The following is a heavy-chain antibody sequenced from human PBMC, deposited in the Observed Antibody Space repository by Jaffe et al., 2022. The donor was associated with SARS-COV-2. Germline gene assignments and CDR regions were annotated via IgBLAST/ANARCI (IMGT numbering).Heavy chain of an antibody. Sequence: QVQLQQWGAGLLKPSETLSLTCAVYGGSFSGYYWSWIRQPPGKGLEWIGEINHSGSTNYNPSLKSRVTISVDTSKNQFSLKLSSVTAADTAVYYCAGGHIVGARTPFDYWGQGTLVTVSS. CDR3: AGGHIVGARTPFDY. CDR1: GGSFSGYY. V-gene: IGHV4-34*01. J-gene: IGHJ4*02. D-gene: IGHD1-26*01. CDR2: INHSGST.